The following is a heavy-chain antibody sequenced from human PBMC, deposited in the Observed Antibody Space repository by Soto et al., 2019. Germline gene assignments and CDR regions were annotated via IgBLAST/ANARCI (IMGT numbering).Heavy chain of an antibody. Sequence: QVQLQQWGAGLLKPSETLSLTCAVYGGSFSGYYWSWIRQPPGKGLEWIGELNHSGSTNYNPSLKSRVTISVNTSTNQFSLKLSSVTAADTAVYYCARARYYDILTGPPHGMDVWGQGTTVTVSS. CDR2: LNHSGST. D-gene: IGHD3-9*01. V-gene: IGHV4-34*01. CDR3: ARARYYDILTGPPHGMDV. J-gene: IGHJ6*02. CDR1: GGSFSGYY.